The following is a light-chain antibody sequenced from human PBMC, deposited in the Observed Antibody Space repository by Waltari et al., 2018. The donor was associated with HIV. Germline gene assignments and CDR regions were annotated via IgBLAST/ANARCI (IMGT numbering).Light chain of an antibody. J-gene: IGLJ2*01. Sequence: QSALTHPPSASGSPGQSVTIPCTGTSSDIGGYNSVSWYQQHPGKAPKLIMTEVTKRPSGVPDRFSGSKSGNTASLTVSGLQAEDEAHYYCSSYAPTNNFYVLFGGGTALTVL. V-gene: IGLV2-8*01. CDR3: SSYAPTNNFYVL. CDR1: SSDIGGYNS. CDR2: EVT.